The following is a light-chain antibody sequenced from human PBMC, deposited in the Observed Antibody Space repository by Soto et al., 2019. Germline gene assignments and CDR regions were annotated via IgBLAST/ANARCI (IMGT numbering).Light chain of an antibody. V-gene: IGKV3-15*01. J-gene: IGKJ2*01. CDR1: QSVSSD. CDR3: QQYYSAPYL. CDR2: GAS. Sequence: EIVMTQSPATLSVSPGERATLSCRASQSVSSDLAWYHQKPGQAPRLLIYGASTRATGIPARFSGSGSGTEFTLTISSLQAEDVAVYYCQQYYSAPYLFGRGTKLEIK.